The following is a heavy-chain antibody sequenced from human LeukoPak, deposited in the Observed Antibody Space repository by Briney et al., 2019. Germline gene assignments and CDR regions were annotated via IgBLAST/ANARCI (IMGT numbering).Heavy chain of an antibody. V-gene: IGHV1-69*04. J-gene: IGHJ4*02. CDR2: IIPIFGIA. Sequence: GASVKVSCKASGGTFSSYAFSWVRQAPGQGLEWMGRIIPIFGIANYAQKFQGRVTITADKSTSTAYMELSSLRSEDTAVYYCARDQVVVVAAPGYYFDYWGQGTLVTVSS. D-gene: IGHD2-15*01. CDR3: ARDQVVVVAAPGYYFDY. CDR1: GGTFSSYA.